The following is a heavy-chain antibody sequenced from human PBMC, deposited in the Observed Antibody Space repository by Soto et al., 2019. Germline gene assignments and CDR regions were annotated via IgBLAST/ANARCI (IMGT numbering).Heavy chain of an antibody. J-gene: IGHJ5*02. Sequence: SETLSLTCAVYGGSFSGYYWSWIRQPPGKGLEWIGEINHSGSTNYNPSLKSRVTISVDTSKNQFSLKLSSVTAADTAVYYCARRTRSSRNWFDPWGQGTLVTVSS. V-gene: IGHV4-34*01. CDR2: INHSGST. D-gene: IGHD2-2*01. CDR3: ARRTRSSRNWFDP. CDR1: GGSFSGYY.